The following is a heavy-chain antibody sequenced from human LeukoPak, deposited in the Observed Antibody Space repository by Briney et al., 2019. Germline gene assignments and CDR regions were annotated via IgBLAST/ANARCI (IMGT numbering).Heavy chain of an antibody. Sequence: SSETLSLTCTVSGGSISSYYWSWIRQPPGKGLEWIGYIYYSGSTNYNPSLKSRVTISVDTSKNQFSLKLSSVTAADTAVYYCARFGYDSSGYDAFDIWGQGTMVTVSS. J-gene: IGHJ3*02. V-gene: IGHV4-59*08. CDR2: IYYSGST. D-gene: IGHD3-22*01. CDR3: ARFGYDSSGYDAFDI. CDR1: GGSISSYY.